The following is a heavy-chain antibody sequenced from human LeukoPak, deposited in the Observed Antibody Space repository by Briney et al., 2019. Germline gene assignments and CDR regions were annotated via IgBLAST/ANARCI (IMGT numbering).Heavy chain of an antibody. CDR3: ARGRIPITIFGVVPDFDY. CDR2: ISATTSYI. D-gene: IGHD3-3*01. J-gene: IGHJ4*02. CDR1: DFSFNTYT. V-gene: IGHV3-21*01. Sequence: PGGSLRLSCAASDFSFNTYTMNWVRQAPGRALEWVSSISATTSYIYYADSVKGRFTISRDNAKNSLYLQMNNLRSEDTAVYYCARGRIPITIFGVVPDFDYWGQGTLVTISS.